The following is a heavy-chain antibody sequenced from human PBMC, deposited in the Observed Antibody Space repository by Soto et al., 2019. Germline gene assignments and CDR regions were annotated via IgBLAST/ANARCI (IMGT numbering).Heavy chain of an antibody. CDR2: VNPSGGHT. J-gene: IGHJ4*02. D-gene: IGHD2-21*02. CDR3: ARGGHVVVVTAAFDY. V-gene: IGHV1-46*01. CDR1: GDTFTDYY. Sequence: QVQLVQSGAEVKKPGASGKVSCKASGDTFTDYYIHWVRQAPGQGLEWMGTVNPSGGHTTYAQHFLGRMSMTRDTFTRALDMVRTNPPSEDAAGYYCARGGHVVVVTAAFDYWGQGTLVTVSS.